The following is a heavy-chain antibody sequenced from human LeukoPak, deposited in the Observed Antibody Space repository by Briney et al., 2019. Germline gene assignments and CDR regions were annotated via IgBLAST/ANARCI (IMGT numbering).Heavy chain of an antibody. V-gene: IGHV3-21*01. J-gene: IGHJ4*02. CDR2: ISGSSTYI. D-gene: IGHD3-16*01. Sequence: GGSLRLSCAASGFTFSSYSMDWVRQAPGKGLEWVSSISGSSTYIYYADSVKGRFTISRDNAKNSLYLQMNSLRVEDTAVYYCASWGAGGNSWGQGTLVTVSS. CDR1: GFTFSSYS. CDR3: ASWGAGGNS.